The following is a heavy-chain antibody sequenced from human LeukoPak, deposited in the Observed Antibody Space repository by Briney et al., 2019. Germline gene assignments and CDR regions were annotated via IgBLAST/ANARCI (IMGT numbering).Heavy chain of an antibody. J-gene: IGHJ5*02. Sequence: GGSLRLSCAASRFTFSSYAMSWVRQAPGKGLEWVSGISSSGGNTYYADSVRGRFTISRDNSKSTLYLQMDSLRADDTAVYYCARASLRIAVAGTRRSYNWFDPWGQGTLVTVSS. V-gene: IGHV3-23*01. CDR2: ISSSGGNT. CDR3: ARASLRIAVAGTRRSYNWFDP. CDR1: RFTFSSYA. D-gene: IGHD6-19*01.